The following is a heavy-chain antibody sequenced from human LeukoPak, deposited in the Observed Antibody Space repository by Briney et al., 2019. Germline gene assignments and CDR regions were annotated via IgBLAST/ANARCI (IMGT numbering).Heavy chain of an antibody. CDR3: ARMFKCGMDV. Sequence: GGSLRLSCAASGFTVSSTDMSWVRQAPGKALEWVSVTYSGGRTYYADSVEGRFTISRDNSKNTLYLQMNGLRAEDTALYYCARMFKCGMDVWGQGTTVTVSS. CDR2: TYSGGRT. CDR1: GFTVSSTD. D-gene: IGHD3-10*02. J-gene: IGHJ6*02. V-gene: IGHV3-53*01.